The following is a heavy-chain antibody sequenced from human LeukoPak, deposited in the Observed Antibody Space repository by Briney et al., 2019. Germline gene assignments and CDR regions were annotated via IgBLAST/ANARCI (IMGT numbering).Heavy chain of an antibody. CDR2: IYSGGST. J-gene: IGHJ4*02. D-gene: IGHD3-22*01. Sequence: PGGSLRLSCAASGFTVSSNYMSWVRQAPGGGLEWVSVIYSGGSTYYADSVKGRFTISRDNSNSTLYLQMNSLRAEDTAVYYCARYWTYDSSGDYFDYWGQGTLVTVSS. V-gene: IGHV3-53*01. CDR1: GFTVSSNY. CDR3: ARYWTYDSSGDYFDY.